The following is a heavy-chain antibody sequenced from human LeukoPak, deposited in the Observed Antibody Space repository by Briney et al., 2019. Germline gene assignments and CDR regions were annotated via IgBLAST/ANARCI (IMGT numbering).Heavy chain of an antibody. J-gene: IGHJ5*02. CDR3: ARHASNNWFDP. D-gene: IGHD4-11*01. Sequence: SGTLSLTCTVSGGSISSYYWSWIRQPPGKGLEWIGYIYYSGSTNYNPSLKSRVTISVDTSKNQFSLKLSSVTAADTAVYYCARHASNNWFDPWGQGTLVTVSS. CDR1: GGSISSYY. CDR2: IYYSGST. V-gene: IGHV4-59*08.